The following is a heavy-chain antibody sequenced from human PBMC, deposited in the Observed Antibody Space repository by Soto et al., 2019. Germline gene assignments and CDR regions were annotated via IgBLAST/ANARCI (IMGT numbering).Heavy chain of an antibody. J-gene: IGHJ4*02. CDR2: IKSKADGGTT. CDR1: GFTFNNAW. D-gene: IGHD4-17*01. Sequence: SGGGLVKPGGSLRLSCAASGFTFNNAWMNWVRQAPGKGLEWVGRIKSKADGGTTDYAPPVKGRFSISRDDSKNTLDLQINSLKTEDTAVYYCSTVECYGDYVEWGQGTLVTVSS. V-gene: IGHV3-15*07. CDR3: STVECYGDYVE.